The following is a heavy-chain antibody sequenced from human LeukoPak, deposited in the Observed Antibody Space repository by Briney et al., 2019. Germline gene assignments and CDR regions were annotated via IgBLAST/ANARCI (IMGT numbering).Heavy chain of an antibody. CDR3: ASGYSSGWPDY. CDR2: IYTSGST. V-gene: IGHV4-4*07. J-gene: IGHJ4*02. Sequence: SETLSLTCTVSGASISSYYWSWIRQPAGKGLEWIGRIYTSGSTNYNPSPKSRVTMSVDTSKNQFALKLGSETAADTAVYYCASGYSSGWPDYWGQGTLVTVSS. D-gene: IGHD6-19*01. CDR1: GASISSYY.